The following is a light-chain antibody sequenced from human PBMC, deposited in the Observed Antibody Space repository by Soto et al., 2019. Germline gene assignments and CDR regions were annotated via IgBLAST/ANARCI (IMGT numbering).Light chain of an antibody. Sequence: QSALTQPASVSGSPGQSITISCTGTSGDIGSYTYVSWYQQYPGKAPKLLISEVTNRPSGVSNRFSGSKSGNTASLTISGLQAEDEAHYYCGSYTTNSPPVVFGGGTKVTVL. CDR1: SGDIGSYTY. V-gene: IGLV2-14*01. CDR2: EVT. J-gene: IGLJ2*01. CDR3: GSYTTNSPPVV.